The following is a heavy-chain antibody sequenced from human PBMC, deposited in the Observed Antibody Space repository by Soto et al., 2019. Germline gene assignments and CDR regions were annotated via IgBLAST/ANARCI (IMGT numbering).Heavy chain of an antibody. CDR1: RFTFNREN. V-gene: IGHV3-21*06. CDR2: ISSTTNYI. J-gene: IGHJ4*02. Sequence: GGSPRLPCSAPRFTFNRENFNLGPQAPRKGLEWVSYISSTTNYIYYGDSRKGRFTISRDNAKNSLYLEMNSLRAEDTAVYYCAREAEDLTSNFDYGGQGTLVTVCS. CDR3: AREAEDLTSNFDY.